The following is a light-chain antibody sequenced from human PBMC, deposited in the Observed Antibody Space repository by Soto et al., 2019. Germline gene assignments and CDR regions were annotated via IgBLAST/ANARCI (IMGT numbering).Light chain of an antibody. V-gene: IGLV2-14*01. CDR3: SSYTSSSVVV. CDR2: EVS. Sequence: QSVLTQPASVSGSPGQSITISCTGTSSDVGGYNYVSWYQQQPGKAPKLMIYEVSNRPSGVSNRFSGSKSGNTASLTISGLQAEDEADYYCSSYTSSSVVVFGGGTKLTVL. J-gene: IGLJ2*01. CDR1: SSDVGGYNY.